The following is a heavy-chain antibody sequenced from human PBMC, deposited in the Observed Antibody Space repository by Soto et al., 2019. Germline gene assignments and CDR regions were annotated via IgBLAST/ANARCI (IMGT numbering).Heavy chain of an antibody. CDR2: IIPISETT. D-gene: IGHD2-2*01. V-gene: IGHV1-69*01. J-gene: IGHJ6*02. CDR3: ATAQGSSTSLEIYYYYYYGMDV. Sequence: QVQLVQSGAEVKKPGSSVKVSCTASGGTFSSYAISWVRQAPGQGLEWMGGIIPISETTNYAQKVQGRVTITADESKSTAYMELSSLRSEDTAVYYCATAQGSSTSLEIYYYYYYGMDVCGQGTTVTVSS. CDR1: GGTFSSYA.